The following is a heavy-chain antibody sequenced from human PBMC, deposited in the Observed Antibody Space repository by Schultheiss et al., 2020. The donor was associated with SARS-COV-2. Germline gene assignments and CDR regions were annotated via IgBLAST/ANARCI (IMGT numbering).Heavy chain of an antibody. Sequence: SETLSLTCTVSGGSISSSSYYWGWIRQPPGKGLEWIASIYYDGSTYYNPSLKSRVTISVDTSENQFSLNLTSVTSADTAVYYCARAGIRLGPYIAVAVPFDYWGQGTLVTVSS. CDR2: IYYDGST. D-gene: IGHD6-19*01. V-gene: IGHV4-39*07. CDR1: GGSISSSSYY. CDR3: ARAGIRLGPYIAVAVPFDY. J-gene: IGHJ4*02.